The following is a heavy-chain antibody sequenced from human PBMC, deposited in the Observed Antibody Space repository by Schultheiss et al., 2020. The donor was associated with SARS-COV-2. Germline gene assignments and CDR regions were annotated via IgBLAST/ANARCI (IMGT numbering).Heavy chain of an antibody. CDR1: GFTFSSSG. Sequence: GGSLRLSCAASGFTFSSSGMNWVRQAPGKGLEWVSSITATSGGISYADSVKGRFTISRDNSKSTLYLQMNSLRPEDTALYHCARDSRYWDGGPDAFDIWGQGTMVTVSS. V-gene: IGHV3-23*01. D-gene: IGHD4-23*01. J-gene: IGHJ3*02. CDR2: ITATSGGI. CDR3: ARDSRYWDGGPDAFDI.